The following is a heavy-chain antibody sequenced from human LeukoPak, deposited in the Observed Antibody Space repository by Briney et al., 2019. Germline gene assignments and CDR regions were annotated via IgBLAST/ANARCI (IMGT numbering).Heavy chain of an antibody. Sequence: PSETLSLTCTVSGGSISSYYWSWIRQPPGKGLEWIGYIYYSGSTNYNPSLKSRVTKSVDTSKNQFSLKLSSVTAADTAVYYCARVRLGPPGYSSGWSFDYWGQGTLVTVSS. V-gene: IGHV4-59*01. D-gene: IGHD6-19*01. CDR2: IYYSGST. CDR1: GGSISSYY. J-gene: IGHJ4*02. CDR3: ARVRLGPPGYSSGWSFDY.